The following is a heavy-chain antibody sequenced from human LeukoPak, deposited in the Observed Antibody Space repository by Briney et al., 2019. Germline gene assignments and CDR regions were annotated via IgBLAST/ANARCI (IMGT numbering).Heavy chain of an antibody. Sequence: PGGSLRLSCAASGFTFSNYAMTWVRQAPGKGLEWVPAISGSGGSTYYADSVRGRFTISRDNSKNTLSLQMNSLRAEDTAIYYCARSSFLEWLLGGLGYWGQGTLVTVSS. D-gene: IGHD3-3*01. CDR2: ISGSGGST. CDR1: GFTFSNYA. V-gene: IGHV3-23*01. CDR3: ARSSFLEWLLGGLGY. J-gene: IGHJ4*02.